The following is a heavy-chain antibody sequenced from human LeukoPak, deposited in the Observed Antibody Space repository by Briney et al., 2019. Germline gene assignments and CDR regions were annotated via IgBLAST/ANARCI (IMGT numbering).Heavy chain of an antibody. V-gene: IGHV4-59*01. CDR2: IYYSGST. CDR3: ARDEGKWPQFQWAFDI. Sequence: SETLSLTCTVSGGSFSTYYWSWIRQPPGKGLEWIGNIYYSGSTNYNPSLKSRVTISVDTSKNQFSLKLRSVTAADTAVYYCARDEGKWPQFQWAFDIWGQGTMVTVSS. D-gene: IGHD5-24*01. J-gene: IGHJ3*02. CDR1: GGSFSTYY.